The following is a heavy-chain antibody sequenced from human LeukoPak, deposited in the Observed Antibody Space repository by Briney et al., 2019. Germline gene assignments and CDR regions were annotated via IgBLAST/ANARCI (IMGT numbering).Heavy chain of an antibody. CDR3: ARAGYSYGTGYYFDY. Sequence: SETLSLTCTVSGGSISSYYWSWIRLPPGKGLEWIGYIYYTGATYYNPSLKSRVTISLDTSKNQFSLKLSSVTAADAAVYYCARAGYSYGTGYYFDYWGQGTLVTVSS. CDR1: GGSISSYY. J-gene: IGHJ4*02. V-gene: IGHV4-59*01. CDR2: IYYTGAT. D-gene: IGHD5-18*01.